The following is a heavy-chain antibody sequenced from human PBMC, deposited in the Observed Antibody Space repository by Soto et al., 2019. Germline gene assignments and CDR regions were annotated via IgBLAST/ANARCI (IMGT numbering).Heavy chain of an antibody. CDR3: TPRRNVYSDSVAKFNS. Sequence: QITLKESGPTLVKPTQTLTLTCTLSGFSLRSPGVGVGWIRQTPGKALEWLALIFWTNDVRYSPSLRSRLTITKDTSKNQVVLTMTYVDPVDTGTYYCTPRRNVYSDSVAKFNSWGQGTVVSVSS. CDR1: GFSLRSPGVG. J-gene: IGHJ4*02. V-gene: IGHV2-5*01. D-gene: IGHD4-17*01. CDR2: IFWTNDV.